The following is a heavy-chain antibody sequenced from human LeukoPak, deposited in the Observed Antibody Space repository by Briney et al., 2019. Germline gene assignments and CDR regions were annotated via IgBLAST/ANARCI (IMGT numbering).Heavy chain of an antibody. Sequence: SETLSLTCTVSGGSISSYYWSWIRQPPGKGLEWIGSIYYSGSANYSPSLKSRVTTSVDTSKNRVSLSLSSVTAADTAVYYCARKSSSSWFFDYWGQGTLVTVSS. J-gene: IGHJ4*02. CDR3: ARKSSSSWFFDY. CDR2: IYYSGSA. V-gene: IGHV4-59*01. CDR1: GGSISSYY. D-gene: IGHD6-13*01.